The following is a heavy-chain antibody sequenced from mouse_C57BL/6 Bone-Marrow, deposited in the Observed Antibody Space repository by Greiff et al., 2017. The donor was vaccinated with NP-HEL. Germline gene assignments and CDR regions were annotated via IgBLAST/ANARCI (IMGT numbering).Heavy chain of an antibody. Sequence: EVQLQQSGPGLVKPSQSLSLTCSVTGYSITSGYYWNWIRQFPGNKLEWMGYISYDGSNNYNPSLKNRIPITRDTSKNQFFLKLNSVTTEDTATYYCARSIYDYDWFAYWGQGTLVTVSA. D-gene: IGHD2-4*01. CDR3: ARSIYDYDWFAY. CDR1: GYSITSGYY. J-gene: IGHJ3*01. V-gene: IGHV3-6*01. CDR2: ISYDGSN.